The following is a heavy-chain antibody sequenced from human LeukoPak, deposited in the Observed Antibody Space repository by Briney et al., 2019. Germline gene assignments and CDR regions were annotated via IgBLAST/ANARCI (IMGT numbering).Heavy chain of an antibody. J-gene: IGHJ4*02. Sequence: GGSLRLSCAASGFNFSIYSMNWVRQAPGKGLEWVSVIYSGGSTYYADSVKGRFTISRDNSKNTLYLQMNSLRAEDTAVYYCARDLPYGGSRDWGQGTLVTVSS. CDR1: GFNFSIYS. CDR3: ARDLPYGGSRD. D-gene: IGHD4-23*01. V-gene: IGHV3-53*01. CDR2: IYSGGST.